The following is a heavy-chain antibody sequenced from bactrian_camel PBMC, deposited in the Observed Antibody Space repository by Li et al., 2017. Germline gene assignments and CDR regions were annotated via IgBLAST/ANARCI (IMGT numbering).Heavy chain of an antibody. Sequence: VQLVESGGGSVQIGGSLTLSCAASGNTFSRLFMGWFRQVPGKKREGVAVIYPEANLSVYDDAVQGRFTISHDTAENTVYLEMNTLIPDDSGTYICAADLFSLASPWNVGRYRYWGQGTQVTVS. CDR3: AADLFSLASPWNVGRYRY. CDR1: GNTFSRLF. D-gene: IGHD5*01. CDR2: IYPEANLS. J-gene: IGHJ4*01. V-gene: IGHV3S6*01.